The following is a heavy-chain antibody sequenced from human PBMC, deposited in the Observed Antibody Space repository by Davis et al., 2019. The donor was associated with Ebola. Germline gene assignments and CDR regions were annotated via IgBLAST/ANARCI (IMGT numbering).Heavy chain of an antibody. J-gene: IGHJ6*02. CDR2: IRYDGGYE. CDR1: GFTFSDYI. Sequence: GESLKISCAAAGFTFSDYIMHWVRQAPGKGLEWVALIRYDGGYEQYADSVKGRFTVSRDNFENTLYLQMRSLIADDTAVFYCARAGDFGMDVWGQGTTVTVSS. V-gene: IGHV3-30*02. CDR3: ARAGDFGMDV. D-gene: IGHD2-8*02.